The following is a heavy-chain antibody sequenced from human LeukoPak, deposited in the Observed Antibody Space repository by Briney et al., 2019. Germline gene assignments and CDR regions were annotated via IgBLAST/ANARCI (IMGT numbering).Heavy chain of an antibody. Sequence: NPGGSLILCCATSGFNFSTYCVNRVRRTPGKGEEWVSSISSSSSFRYYGASVKGRFTISRDNAKDSLYLPMNSLRAEDTAVYYCARALTTLTYEGYWGQGTLVTVSS. V-gene: IGHV3-21*01. J-gene: IGHJ4*02. D-gene: IGHD1-1*01. CDR2: ISSSSSFR. CDR1: GFNFSTYC. CDR3: ARALTTLTYEGY.